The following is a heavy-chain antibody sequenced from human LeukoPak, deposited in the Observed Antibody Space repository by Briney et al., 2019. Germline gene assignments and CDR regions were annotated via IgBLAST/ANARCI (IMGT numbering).Heavy chain of an antibody. CDR1: GYTFTGYY. Sequence: ASVKVSCKASGYTFTGYYMHWVRQAPGQGLEWMGWINPNSGGTNYAQKFQGGVTMTRDTSISTAYMELSRLRSDDTAVYYCAREEAGYGDYVNFDYWGQGTLVTVSS. CDR3: AREEAGYGDYVNFDY. V-gene: IGHV1-2*02. J-gene: IGHJ4*02. CDR2: INPNSGGT. D-gene: IGHD4-17*01.